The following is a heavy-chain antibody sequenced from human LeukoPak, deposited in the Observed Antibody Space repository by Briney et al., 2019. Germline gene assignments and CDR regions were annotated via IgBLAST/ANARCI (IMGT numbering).Heavy chain of an antibody. D-gene: IGHD1-14*01. CDR3: ARDQSYYRV. V-gene: IGHV3-11*01. J-gene: IGHJ4*02. Sequence: GGSLRLSCAASGFTFSDYFVTWIRQTPGKGLEWVSGISTSSSSIYYRDSVKGRFTISRDNSKNSLYLQINSLRAEDTAVYYCARDQSYYRVWGQGTLVTVSS. CDR2: ISTSSSSI. CDR1: GFTFSDYF.